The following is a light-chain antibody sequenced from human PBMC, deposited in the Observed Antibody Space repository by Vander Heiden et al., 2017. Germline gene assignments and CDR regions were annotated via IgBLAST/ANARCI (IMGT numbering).Light chain of an antibody. J-gene: IGLJ1*01. CDR1: SSDVGCYNY. CDR2: EVT. Sequence: QSALTQPPSASGSPVQSVTISCTGTSSDVGCYNYVSWYQQHPGKAPKLMIYEVTKRPSGVPERFSGSKSANTAALTVSGLQAEDEADYYCSSYVGSNNFVFATGTKVTVL. CDR3: SSYVGSNNFV. V-gene: IGLV2-8*01.